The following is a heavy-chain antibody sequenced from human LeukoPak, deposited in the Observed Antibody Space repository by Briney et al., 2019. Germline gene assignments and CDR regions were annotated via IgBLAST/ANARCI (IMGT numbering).Heavy chain of an antibody. Sequence: GGSLRLSCAASGFTFSSYEMNWVRQAPGKGLEWVSYISSSGTTIYYADSVKGRFTISRDNAKNSLYLQMNSPRAEDTALYYCASEGDFSNWFDPWGQGTLVTVSS. D-gene: IGHD2-21*02. J-gene: IGHJ5*02. CDR3: ASEGDFSNWFDP. V-gene: IGHV3-48*03. CDR2: ISSSGTTI. CDR1: GFTFSSYE.